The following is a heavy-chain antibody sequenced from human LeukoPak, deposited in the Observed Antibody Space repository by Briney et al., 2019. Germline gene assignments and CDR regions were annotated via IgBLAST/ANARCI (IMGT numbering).Heavy chain of an antibody. Sequence: SETLSLTCAVSGGSISSSNWWSWVRQPPGKGLEWIGEIYHSGSTNYNPSLKSRVTISVDKSKNQFSLKLSSVTAADTAVYYCARGGGYYDFWSGYLSWFDPWGQGTLVTVSS. CDR2: IYHSGST. V-gene: IGHV4-4*02. CDR1: GGSISSSNW. D-gene: IGHD3-3*01. CDR3: ARGGGYYDFWSGYLSWFDP. J-gene: IGHJ5*02.